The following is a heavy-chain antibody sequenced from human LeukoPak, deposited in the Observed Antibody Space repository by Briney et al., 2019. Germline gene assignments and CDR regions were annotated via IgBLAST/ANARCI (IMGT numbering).Heavy chain of an antibody. CDR3: ARGGGGDSGYDSNSDY. CDR1: GFTFSDYY. J-gene: IGHJ4*02. Sequence: GGSLRLSCAASGFTFSDYYMSWIRQAPGKGLEWVSYISSSSSYTNYADSVKGRFTISRDNAKNSLYLQMNSLRAEDTAVYYCARGGGGDSGYDSNSDYWGQGTLVTVSS. V-gene: IGHV3-11*06. CDR2: ISSSSSYT. D-gene: IGHD5-12*01.